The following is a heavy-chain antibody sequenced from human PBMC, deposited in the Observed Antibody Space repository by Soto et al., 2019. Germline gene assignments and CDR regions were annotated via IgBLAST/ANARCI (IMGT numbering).Heavy chain of an antibody. V-gene: IGHV3-30*18. CDR2: ISYDGSNK. J-gene: IGHJ6*02. CDR1: GFTFSSYG. CDR3: AKDQDSGWYYGMDV. D-gene: IGHD6-19*01. Sequence: GGSLRLSCAASGFTFSSYGMHWVRQAPGKGLEWVAVISYDGSNKYYADSVKGRFTISRDNSKNTLYLQMNSLRAEDTAVYYCAKDQDSGWYYGMDVWGQGTTVTVSS.